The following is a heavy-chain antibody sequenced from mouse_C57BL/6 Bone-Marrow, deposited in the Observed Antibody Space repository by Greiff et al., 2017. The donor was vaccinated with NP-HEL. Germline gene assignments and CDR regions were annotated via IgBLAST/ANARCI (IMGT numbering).Heavy chain of an antibody. CDR3: TTNWYFDV. J-gene: IGHJ1*03. V-gene: IGHV1-15*01. CDR2: IDPETGGT. CDR1: GYTFTDYE. Sequence: VQRVESGAELVRPGASVTLSCKASGYTFTDYEMHWVKQTPVHGLEWIGAIDPETGGTADNQKFKGKAILTADKSSSTAYMELRSLTSEDSAVYYCTTNWYFDVWGTGTTVTVAS.